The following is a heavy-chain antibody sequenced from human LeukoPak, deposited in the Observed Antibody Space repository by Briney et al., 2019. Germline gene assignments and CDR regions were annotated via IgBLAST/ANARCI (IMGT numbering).Heavy chain of an antibody. CDR2: IYYSGSI. Sequence: PSETLSLTCTVSGGSISSSSYYWGWIRQPPGKGLEWIGSIYYSGSIYYNPSLKSRVTISVDTSKNQFSLKLSSVTAAVTAVYYCARSDSGSLDWGEGTLVTVSS. D-gene: IGHD5-12*01. CDR3: ARSDSGSLD. CDR1: GGSISSSSYY. J-gene: IGHJ4*02. V-gene: IGHV4-39*07.